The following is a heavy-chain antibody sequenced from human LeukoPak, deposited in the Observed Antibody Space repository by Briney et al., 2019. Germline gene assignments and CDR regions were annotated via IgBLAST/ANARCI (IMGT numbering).Heavy chain of an antibody. CDR1: GGSFSGYY. CDR2: INHSGST. D-gene: IGHD2-2*02. V-gene: IGHV4-34*01. CDR3: AKADIGYCSSYSCYIDY. J-gene: IGHJ4*02. Sequence: PSETLSLTCAVYGGSFSGYYWSWLRQPPGKGREWIGEINHSGSTNYNPSLTSRVTISVDTSKNQFSLKLSSVTAADTAVYYCAKADIGYCSSYSCYIDYWGQGTLATVSS.